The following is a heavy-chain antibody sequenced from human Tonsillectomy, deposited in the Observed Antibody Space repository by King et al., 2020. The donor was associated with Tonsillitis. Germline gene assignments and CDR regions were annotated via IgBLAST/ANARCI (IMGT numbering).Heavy chain of an antibody. CDR2: INHSGST. Sequence: VQLQQWGAGLLKPSETLSLTCAVYGGSFSGYYWSWLRQPPGKGLEWIGEINHSGSTNYNPSLKSRVTISVDTSKNQFSLKLSSVTAADTAVYYCARALVVVVPAASCYFDYWGQGTLVTVSS. CDR3: ARALVVVVPAASCYFDY. J-gene: IGHJ4*02. D-gene: IGHD2-2*01. CDR1: GGSFSGYY. V-gene: IGHV4-34*01.